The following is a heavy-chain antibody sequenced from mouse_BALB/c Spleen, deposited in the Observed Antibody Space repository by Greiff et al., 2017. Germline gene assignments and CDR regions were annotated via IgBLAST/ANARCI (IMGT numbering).Heavy chain of an antibody. J-gene: IGHJ1*01. Sequence: VQLQQSGPELEKPGASVKMSCKASGYTFTSYVMHWVKQKPGQGLEWIGYINPYNDGTKYNEKFKGKATLTSDKSSSTAYMELSSLTSEDSAVYYCASSYGSVGYFDVWGAGTTVTVSS. D-gene: IGHD1-1*01. V-gene: IGHV1-14*01. CDR2: INPYNDGT. CDR1: GYTFTSYV. CDR3: ASSYGSVGYFDV.